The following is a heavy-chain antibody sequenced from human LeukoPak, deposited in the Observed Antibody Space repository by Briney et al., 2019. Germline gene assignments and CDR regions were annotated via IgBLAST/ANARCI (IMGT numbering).Heavy chain of an antibody. CDR2: VNHSGGT. J-gene: IGHJ4*02. D-gene: IGHD4-23*01. CDR1: GGSFSAYY. V-gene: IGHV4-34*01. Sequence: PSETLSLTCAVYGGSFSAYYWSWIRQPPGKGLEWIGAVNHSGGTNYNPSLKSRVTISVDSSKNQFSLKLTSVTAADTAVYYCARKDFGGRNFYFDYWGQGALVTVSS. CDR3: ARKDFGGRNFYFDY.